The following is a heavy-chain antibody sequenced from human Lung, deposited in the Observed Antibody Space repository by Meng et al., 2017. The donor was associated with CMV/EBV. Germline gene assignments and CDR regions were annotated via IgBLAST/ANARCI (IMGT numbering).Heavy chain of an antibody. Sequence: SVXVSXXASGGTFSSYAISWVRQAPGQGLEWMGGIIPILGIANYAQKIQGRVTITADKSTSTAYMELSSLGSEDTAVYYCASLGYCSSTSCPFYYYYGMDVWGQGXTVTVSS. CDR3: ASLGYCSSTSCPFYYYYGMDV. D-gene: IGHD2-2*01. CDR1: GGTFSSYA. J-gene: IGHJ6*02. CDR2: IIPILGIA. V-gene: IGHV1-69*10.